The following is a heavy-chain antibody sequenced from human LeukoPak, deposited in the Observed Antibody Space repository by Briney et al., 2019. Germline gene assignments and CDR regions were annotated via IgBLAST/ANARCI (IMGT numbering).Heavy chain of an antibody. CDR1: GGSISSGGYY. V-gene: IGHV4-31*03. D-gene: IGHD3-22*01. Sequence: PSETLSLTCTVSGGSISSGGYYWSWIRQHPGKGLEWIGYIYYSGSTYYNPSLKSRVTISVDTSKNQFSLKLSSVTAADTAVYYCARVGSYDSSGYYDYWGQGILVTVSS. CDR3: ARVGSYDSSGYYDY. J-gene: IGHJ4*02. CDR2: IYYSGST.